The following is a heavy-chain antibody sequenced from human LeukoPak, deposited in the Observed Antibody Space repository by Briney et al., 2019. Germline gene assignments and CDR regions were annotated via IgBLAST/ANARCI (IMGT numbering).Heavy chain of an antibody. V-gene: IGHV4-39*07. D-gene: IGHD1-1*01. Sequence: PSETLSLTCTVSGGSISSGSYYWGWIRQPPGKGLEWIGSIYYSGYTYYNPSLKSRVTISVDTSKNQFSLKLSSVTAADTAVYYCARAKVQLERRGSYHYYMDVWGKGTTVTVSS. CDR1: GGSISSGSYY. CDR2: IYYSGYT. J-gene: IGHJ6*03. CDR3: ARAKVQLERRGSYHYYMDV.